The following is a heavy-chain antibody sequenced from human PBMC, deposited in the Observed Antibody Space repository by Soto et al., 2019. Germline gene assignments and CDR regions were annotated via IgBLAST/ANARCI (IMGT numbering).Heavy chain of an antibody. Sequence: GSLRLSCAASGFTFSDYYMSWIRQAPGKGLDWVSYISSSGTTIYYADSVKGRFTISRDNAKNSLYLQMNSLRAEDTAVYYCARVANDCGGDCYSDYWGQGNLVTVSS. CDR2: ISSSGTTI. CDR1: GFTFSDYY. CDR3: ARVANDCGGDCYSDY. D-gene: IGHD2-21*02. J-gene: IGHJ4*02. V-gene: IGHV3-11*01.